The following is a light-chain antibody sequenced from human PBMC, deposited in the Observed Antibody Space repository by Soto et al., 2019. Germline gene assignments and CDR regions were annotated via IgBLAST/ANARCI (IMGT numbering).Light chain of an antibody. V-gene: IGKV1-39*01. Sequence: DIQMTHSPSSLSASVGDRVTITCRASQSISSYLNWYRQKPGKAPELLISAASSLQSGVPSRFSGSVSGTDFTLTITSLQPEDFATYFCQQSYITPLTFGGGTKWIS. CDR3: QQSYITPLT. CDR2: AAS. J-gene: IGKJ4*01. CDR1: QSISSY.